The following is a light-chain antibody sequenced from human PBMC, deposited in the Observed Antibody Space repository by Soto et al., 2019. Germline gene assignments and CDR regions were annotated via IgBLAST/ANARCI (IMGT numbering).Light chain of an antibody. V-gene: IGKV3-20*01. Sequence: ETVLTQSQVTVSLSPGERVTXSCRXIQSVRTYLAWYQQRAGQAPRLLIYGASSRATGLTDRFSGSGSGTDFTLTISRLEPEDFAVYYCKQYVSSPPSIAFGEGTRMEIK. CDR1: QSVRTY. CDR3: KQYVSSPPSIA. CDR2: GAS. J-gene: IGKJ5*01.